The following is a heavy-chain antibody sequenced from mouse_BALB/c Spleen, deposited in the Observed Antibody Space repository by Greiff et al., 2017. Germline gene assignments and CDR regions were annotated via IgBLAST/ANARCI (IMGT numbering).Heavy chain of an antibody. J-gene: IGHJ2*01. CDR3: ARKNMGFFDY. CDR1: GYTFTDYY. CDR2: IYPGSGNT. V-gene: IGHV1-77*01. Sequence: QVQLQQSGAELARPGASVKLSCKASGYTFTDYYINWVKQRTGQGLEWIGEIYPGSGNTYYNEKFKGKATLTADKSSSTAYMQLSSLTSEDSAVYFCARKNMGFFDYWGQGTTLTVSS.